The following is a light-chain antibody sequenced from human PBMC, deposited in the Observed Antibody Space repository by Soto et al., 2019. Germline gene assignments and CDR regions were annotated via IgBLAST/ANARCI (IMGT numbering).Light chain of an antibody. Sequence: EIVLTPSPATLSLSPGERATLSCRASQSVSSYLAWYQQTPGQAPRLLIYDASNRATGIPARFSGSGSGTDFTLTISSLEPEDFAVYYCQQYNNWPPITFGQGTRLEIK. CDR3: QQYNNWPPIT. V-gene: IGKV3-11*01. CDR1: QSVSSY. CDR2: DAS. J-gene: IGKJ5*01.